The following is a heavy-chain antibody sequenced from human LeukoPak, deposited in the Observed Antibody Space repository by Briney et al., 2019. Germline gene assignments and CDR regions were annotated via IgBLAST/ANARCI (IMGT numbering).Heavy chain of an antibody. Sequence: GGSLRLSCAASGFTFSNYEMNWVRQAPGKGLEWVSFISSSGSTIYYADSVKGRFTLSRDNAKNSLYLQMNSLRAEDTAVYYCARSHIVVVTATPHYGMDVWGKGTTVTVSS. CDR3: ARSHIVVVTATPHYGMDV. V-gene: IGHV3-48*03. CDR2: ISSSGSTI. J-gene: IGHJ6*04. D-gene: IGHD2-21*02. CDR1: GFTFSNYE.